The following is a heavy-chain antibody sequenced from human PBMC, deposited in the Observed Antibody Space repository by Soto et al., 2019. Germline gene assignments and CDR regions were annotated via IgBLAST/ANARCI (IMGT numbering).Heavy chain of an antibody. Sequence: QVQLVESGGGVVQPGRSLRLSCAASGFTFSSYAMHWVRQAPGKGLEWVAVISYDGSNKYYADSVKGRFTISRDNSKNTLYLQMNSLRAEDTAVYYCARDRLRYNWNEFPYYYYGMDVCGQGTTVTVSS. CDR1: GFTFSSYA. D-gene: IGHD1-1*01. V-gene: IGHV3-30-3*01. CDR3: ARDRLRYNWNEFPYYYYGMDV. J-gene: IGHJ6*02. CDR2: ISYDGSNK.